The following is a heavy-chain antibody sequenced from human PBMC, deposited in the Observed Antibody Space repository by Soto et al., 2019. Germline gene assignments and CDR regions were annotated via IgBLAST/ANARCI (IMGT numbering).Heavy chain of an antibody. CDR3: ARLVRGVTMKVYAFDN. CDR1: GGSISSYY. CDR2: IYYSGST. J-gene: IGHJ3*02. D-gene: IGHD4-17*01. V-gene: IGHV4-59*08. Sequence: SETLSLTCTVSGGSISSYYWSWIRQPPGKGLEWIGYIYYSGSTNYNPSLKSRVTISVDMSKNQFSLKLSSVTAADTAVYYCARLVRGVTMKVYAFDNWGQGTMVTVSS.